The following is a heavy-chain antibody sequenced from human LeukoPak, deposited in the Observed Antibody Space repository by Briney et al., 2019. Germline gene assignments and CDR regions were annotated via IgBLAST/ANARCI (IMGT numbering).Heavy chain of an antibody. Sequence: GGSLRLSCAASGFTFSSYAMSWVRQAPGKGLEWVSIISGSGGSTYYADSVKGRLTISRGNSKNTLYLQMNSLRAEDTAVYYCAKGSQYNWNDAEWFDPWGQGTLVTVSS. V-gene: IGHV3-23*01. CDR1: GFTFSSYA. D-gene: IGHD1-1*01. J-gene: IGHJ5*02. CDR2: ISGSGGST. CDR3: AKGSQYNWNDAEWFDP.